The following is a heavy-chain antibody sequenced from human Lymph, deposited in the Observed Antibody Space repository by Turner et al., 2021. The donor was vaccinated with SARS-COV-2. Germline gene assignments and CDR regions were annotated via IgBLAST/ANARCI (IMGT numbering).Heavy chain of an antibody. Sequence: EVQLVESGGGLIQPGGSLRLSCAASGFTVSSNYMSWVRQAPGKGLEWVSIIYSGCSTYYADSVKGRLTISRDNSKNTLYLQMNSLRAEDTAVYYCARDLMEVGGMDVWGQGTTVTVSS. CDR2: IYSGCST. J-gene: IGHJ6*02. D-gene: IGHD3-3*01. CDR3: ARDLMEVGGMDV. CDR1: GFTVSSNY. V-gene: IGHV3-53*01.